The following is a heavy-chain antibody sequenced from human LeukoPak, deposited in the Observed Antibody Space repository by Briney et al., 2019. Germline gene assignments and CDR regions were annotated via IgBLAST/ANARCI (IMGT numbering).Heavy chain of an antibody. D-gene: IGHD2/OR15-2a*01. J-gene: IGHJ4*02. CDR2: IKEDGGER. Sequence: PGGSLRLSCAASGFVFRSYWMSWVRQAPGTGLEWVGNIKEDGGERYYVDSVKGRCTISRDNAKNSLFPLMNSWVAEEAAVSYCERIPTSMPAVSAYFASWGPGTLVTASS. V-gene: IGHV3-7*01. CDR1: GFVFRSYW. CDR3: ERIPTSMPAVSAYFAS.